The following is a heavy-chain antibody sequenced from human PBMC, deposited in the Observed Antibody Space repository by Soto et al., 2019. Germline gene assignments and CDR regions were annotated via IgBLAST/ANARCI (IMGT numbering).Heavy chain of an antibody. D-gene: IGHD6-6*01. V-gene: IGHV1-2*02. CDR3: ARLPGGTAPRPDY. Sequence: ASVKVSCKASGYTFTGYYMHWVRQAPGQGLEWMGWINPNSGGTNYAQKFQGRVTISSDRSKNTLYLQMDSLRADDTAVYYCARLPGGTAPRPDYWGQGTMVTVSS. CDR2: INPNSGGT. CDR1: GYTFTGYY. J-gene: IGHJ4*02.